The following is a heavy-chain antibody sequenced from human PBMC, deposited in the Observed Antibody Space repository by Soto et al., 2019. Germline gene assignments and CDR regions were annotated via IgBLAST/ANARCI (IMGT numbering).Heavy chain of an antibody. CDR3: ARVTLKAGNWFDP. CDR1: GYTFTDYF. J-gene: IGHJ5*02. Sequence: QVQLVQSGAEVKKPGASVKVSCKASGYTFTDYFIHWVRQAPGQGFEWMGWINPNSRGTNYAPKFQGRVNMTRDTYNSTAYMELRGMRSDDTSVYYCARVTLKAGNWFDPWGQGTLVTVS. CDR2: INPNSRGT. V-gene: IGHV1-2*02.